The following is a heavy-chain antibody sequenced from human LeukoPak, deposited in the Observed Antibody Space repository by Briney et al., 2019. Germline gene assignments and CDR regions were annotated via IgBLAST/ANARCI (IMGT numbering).Heavy chain of an antibody. J-gene: IGHJ6*03. CDR3: ARGPTIFGVVSADYYYYYMDV. D-gene: IGHD3-3*01. Sequence: VASVKVSCKASGYTFTSYGISWVRQAPGQGLEWMGWISAYNGNTNYAQKLQGRVTMTTDTSTSTAYMELSRLRSDDTAVYYCARGPTIFGVVSADYYYYYMDVWGKGTTVTVSS. CDR2: ISAYNGNT. V-gene: IGHV1-18*01. CDR1: GYTFTSYG.